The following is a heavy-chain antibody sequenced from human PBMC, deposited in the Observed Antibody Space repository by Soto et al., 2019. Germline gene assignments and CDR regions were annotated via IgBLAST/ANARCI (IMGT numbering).Heavy chain of an antibody. D-gene: IGHD6-6*01. J-gene: IGHJ4*02. Sequence: PGGSLRLSCAASGSTFSSYGMHWVRQAPGKGLEWVAVIWYDGSNKYYADSVKGRFTISRDNSKNTLYLQMNSLRAEDTAVCYCARDPSPVYQLPYYFDYWGQGTLVTVSS. CDR3: ARDPSPVYQLPYYFDY. CDR1: GSTFSSYG. V-gene: IGHV3-33*01. CDR2: IWYDGSNK.